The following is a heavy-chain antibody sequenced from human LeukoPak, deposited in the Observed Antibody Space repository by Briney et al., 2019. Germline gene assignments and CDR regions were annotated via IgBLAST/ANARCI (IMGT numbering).Heavy chain of an antibody. Sequence: SETLSLTCTVSGGSISSGSYYWSWILQPAGKGLEWIGRIYTSGSTNYNPSLKSRVTISVDTSKNQFSLKLSSVTAADTAVYYCARDHRYCSSTSCFRRGYNWFDPWGQGTLVTVSS. CDR1: GGSISSGSYY. CDR3: ARDHRYCSSTSCFRRGYNWFDP. J-gene: IGHJ5*02. V-gene: IGHV4-61*02. CDR2: IYTSGST. D-gene: IGHD2-2*01.